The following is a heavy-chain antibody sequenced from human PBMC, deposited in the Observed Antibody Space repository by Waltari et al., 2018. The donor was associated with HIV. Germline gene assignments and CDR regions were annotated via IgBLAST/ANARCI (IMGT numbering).Heavy chain of an antibody. V-gene: IGHV1-24*01. CDR2: FDPEGDET. CDR1: GYSLTPLS. CDR3: ASNDRPVYFFDY. J-gene: IGHJ4*01. D-gene: IGHD3-9*01. Sequence: QVVLIESGAEVKQPGGSVKVSCKVAGYSLTPLSRHWVRQAPGKGFAWMGGFDPEGDETIYAQKFQGRLSMTEDTSTDTAYMELRGLRSDDTAVYYCASNDRPVYFFDYWSHGTLVTVSS.